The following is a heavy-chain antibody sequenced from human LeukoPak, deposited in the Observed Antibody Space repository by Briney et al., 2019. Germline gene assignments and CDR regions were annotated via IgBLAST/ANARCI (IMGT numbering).Heavy chain of an antibody. V-gene: IGHV3-30*02. CDR3: AKDRDYGDYPSAYYYYMDV. CDR2: IRYDGTK. CDR1: GFTFSTYG. Sequence: GGSLRLSCAASGFTFSTYGIHWVRQAPGKGLGWVAFIRYDGTKWYADSVKGRFTISRDNSKNMLYLQMNSLRAEDTAVYHCAKDRDYGDYPSAYYYYMDVWGKGTTVTVSS. J-gene: IGHJ6*03. D-gene: IGHD4-17*01.